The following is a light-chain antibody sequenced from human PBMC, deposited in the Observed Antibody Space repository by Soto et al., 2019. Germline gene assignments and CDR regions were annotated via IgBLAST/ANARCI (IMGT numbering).Light chain of an antibody. Sequence: EIVLTQSPASLCSFPGDRVTLSCRASQYINTRLAWYQHRPGQAPRLLIYQTSIRAAGIPARFSGTGSGTEFTLTISSLQSEDFALYYCQQYNDWPLTFGQGTKVDIK. CDR1: QYINTR. CDR2: QTS. CDR3: QQYNDWPLT. J-gene: IGKJ1*01. V-gene: IGKV3D-15*01.